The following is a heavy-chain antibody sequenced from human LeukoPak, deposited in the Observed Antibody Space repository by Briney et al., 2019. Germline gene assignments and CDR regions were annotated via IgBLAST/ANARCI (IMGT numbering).Heavy chain of an antibody. Sequence: GGSLRLSCAASGFAFSNYDMHWVRQAPGKGLEWVAVISYDGSNRYYADSVNGRFTISRDNSKNTLYLQMNSLRAEDTAVYYCANIPEEVVAATGTGHFDYWGQGTLVTVSS. CDR1: GFAFSNYD. D-gene: IGHD2-15*01. V-gene: IGHV3-30*18. J-gene: IGHJ4*02. CDR3: ANIPEEVVAATGTGHFDY. CDR2: ISYDGSNR.